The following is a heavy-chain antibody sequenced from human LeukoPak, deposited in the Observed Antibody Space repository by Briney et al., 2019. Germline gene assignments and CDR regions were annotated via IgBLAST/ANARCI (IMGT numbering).Heavy chain of an antibody. Sequence: GGSLRLSCAASGFTFSSYGMSWVRQAPGKGLEWVSAISGSGGSTYYADSVKGRFTISRDNSKNTLYLQMNSLRAEDTAVYYCAKHCSGGSCQGARDYWGQGTLVTVSS. CDR3: AKHCSGGSCQGARDY. CDR2: ISGSGGST. V-gene: IGHV3-23*01. CDR1: GFTFSSYG. J-gene: IGHJ4*02. D-gene: IGHD2-15*01.